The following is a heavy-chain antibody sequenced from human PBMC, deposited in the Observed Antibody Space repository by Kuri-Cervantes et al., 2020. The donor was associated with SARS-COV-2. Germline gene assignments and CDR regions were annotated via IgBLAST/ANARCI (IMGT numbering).Heavy chain of an antibody. Sequence: ASVKVSCKVSGYTLTELSMHWVRQAPGKGLEWMGGFDPEDGETIYAQKFQGRVTMTEDTSTDTAYMELSSLRSEDTAVYYCARRITSDSHYDFWSGYHRPYNWFDPWGQGTLVTVSS. CDR2: FDPEDGET. J-gene: IGHJ5*02. CDR1: GYTLTELS. V-gene: IGHV1-24*01. D-gene: IGHD3-3*01. CDR3: ARRITSDSHYDFWSGYHRPYNWFDP.